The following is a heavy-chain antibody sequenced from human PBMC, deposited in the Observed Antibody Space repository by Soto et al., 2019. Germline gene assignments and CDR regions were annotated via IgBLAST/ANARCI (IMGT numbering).Heavy chain of an antibody. D-gene: IGHD3-9*01. Sequence: PSETLSLTCTVSGGSISSYYWSWIRQPPGKGLEWIGYIYYSGSTNYNPSLKSRVTISVDTSKNQFSLKLSSVTAADTAVYYCASDRPHYDILTGYRPYYGMDVWGQGTTVTVSS. CDR3: ASDRPHYDILTGYRPYYGMDV. J-gene: IGHJ6*02. V-gene: IGHV4-59*08. CDR1: GGSISSYY. CDR2: IYYSGST.